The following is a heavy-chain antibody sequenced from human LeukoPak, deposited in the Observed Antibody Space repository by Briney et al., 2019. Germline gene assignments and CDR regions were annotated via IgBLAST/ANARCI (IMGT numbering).Heavy chain of an antibody. J-gene: IGHJ4*02. V-gene: IGHV3-74*01. CDR1: GFTFSDTW. CDR2: IRSDGSDT. D-gene: IGHD1-26*01. Sequence: GGSLRLSCAASGFTFSDTWMRWVRQAPGEGLVWVSRIRSDGSDTRYAESVKGRFTISRDNSKNTLYLQMDSLRAEDTAVYYCAKSGSHSYFDYWGQGTLVTVSS. CDR3: AKSGSHSYFDY.